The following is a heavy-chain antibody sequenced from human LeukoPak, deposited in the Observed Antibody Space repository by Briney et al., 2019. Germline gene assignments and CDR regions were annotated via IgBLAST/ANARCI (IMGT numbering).Heavy chain of an antibody. D-gene: IGHD1-26*01. V-gene: IGHV3-23*01. Sequence: GGSLRLSCAASGFTFSSYAMSWVRQAPGKGLEWVSAISGSGGSTYYADSVKGRFTISRDNSKNTLYLQMNSLRAEDTAVYYCAKDSSKAVGATHFDYWGQGTLVTVSS. CDR3: AKDSSKAVGATHFDY. CDR2: ISGSGGST. CDR1: GFTFSSYA. J-gene: IGHJ4*02.